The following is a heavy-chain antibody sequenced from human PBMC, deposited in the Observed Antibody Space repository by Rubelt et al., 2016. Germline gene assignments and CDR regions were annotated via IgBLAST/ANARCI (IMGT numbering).Heavy chain of an antibody. J-gene: IGHJ4*02. D-gene: IGHD2-15*01. V-gene: IGHV1-3*01. CDR3: ARGDIVVVVAASNPLDY. Sequence: QVQLVQSGAEVKKPGASVKVSCKASGYTFTSYAMHWVRQAPGQRLEWVGWINAGNGNTKYSQKFQGRVTSTRATSASTAYMELSSLRSEDTAVYYCARGDIVVVVAASNPLDYWGQGTLVTVSS. CDR1: GYTFTSYA. CDR2: INAGNGNT.